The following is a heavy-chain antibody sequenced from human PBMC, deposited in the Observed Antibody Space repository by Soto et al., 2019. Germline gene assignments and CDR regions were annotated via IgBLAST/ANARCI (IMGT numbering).Heavy chain of an antibody. CDR3: ASQSGFVGIEGDYYYGMDV. CDR2: IYYSGST. V-gene: IGHV4-39*01. D-gene: IGHD2-15*01. Sequence: SETLSLTCTVSGGSISSSSYYWGWIRQPPGKGLEWIGSIYYSGSTYYNPSLKSRVTISVDTSKNQFSLKLSSVTAADTAVYYCASQSGFVGIEGDYYYGMDVWGQGTTVTVSS. J-gene: IGHJ6*02. CDR1: GGSISSSSYY.